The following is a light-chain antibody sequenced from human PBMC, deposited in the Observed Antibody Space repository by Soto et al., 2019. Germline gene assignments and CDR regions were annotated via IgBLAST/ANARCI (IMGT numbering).Light chain of an antibody. CDR2: DVS. J-gene: IGKJ1*01. CDR3: QQYNKWPRT. CDR1: EGVGSD. V-gene: IGKV3-15*01. Sequence: EIVMTQSPATLSASPGERATLSCRASEGVGSDLAWYQHKPGQAPRPLIYDVSTSATGVPARFGGGGSETDFTLTISSLQSEDFAVYYCQQYNKWPRTFGQGTQVEI.